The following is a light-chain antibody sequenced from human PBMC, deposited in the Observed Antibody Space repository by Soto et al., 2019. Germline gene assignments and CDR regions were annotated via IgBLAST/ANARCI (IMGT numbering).Light chain of an antibody. V-gene: IGKV3-20*01. CDR2: RAS. J-gene: IGKJ4*01. CDR3: QQYESSPLT. CDR1: QSVSSTY. Sequence: EIVLTQSPDTLSLSPGERATLSCRPSQSVSSTYLAWYQQKPGQAPRLLIYRASTRATGIPDRFSGSGSGTDFTLTISRLEPEDFAVYYCQQYESSPLTVGGGTKVEIK.